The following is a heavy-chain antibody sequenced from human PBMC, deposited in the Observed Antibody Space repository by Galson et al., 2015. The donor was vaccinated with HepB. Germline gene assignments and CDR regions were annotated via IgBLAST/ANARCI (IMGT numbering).Heavy chain of an antibody. CDR3: SRAREGVRGVLDY. J-gene: IGHJ4*02. Sequence: SLRLSCAASGFTFSSYSINWVRQAPGKGLEWVSSISSSSSYIYYADSVKGRFTISRDNAKNSLYLQMNSLRAEDTAVYYCSRAREGVRGVLDYWGQGTLVTVSS. CDR1: GFTFSSYS. CDR2: ISSSSSYI. V-gene: IGHV3-21*01. D-gene: IGHD3-10*01.